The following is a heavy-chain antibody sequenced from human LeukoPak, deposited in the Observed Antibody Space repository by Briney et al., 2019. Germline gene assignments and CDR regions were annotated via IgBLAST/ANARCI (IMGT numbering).Heavy chain of an antibody. CDR3: ARDTPGLWFGESYTYYFDY. D-gene: IGHD3-10*01. V-gene: IGHV1-8*01. CDR1: GYTFTSYD. CDR2: MNPISGNT. Sequence: ASVKVSCKASGYTFTSYDISWVRQATGQGLEWMGWMNPISGNTGYAQKFQGRVTMTRSTSISTAYMGLRSLRSDDTAVYYCARDTPGLWFGESYTYYFDYWGQGTLVTVSS. J-gene: IGHJ4*02.